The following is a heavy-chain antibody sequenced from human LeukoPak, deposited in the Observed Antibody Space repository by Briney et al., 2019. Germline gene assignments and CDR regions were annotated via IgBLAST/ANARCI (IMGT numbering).Heavy chain of an antibody. CDR1: GFTFSNYA. Sequence: PGASLRLSCAASGFTFSNYAMSCVRQAPGKGLEWVSAIVGSGASTYYADSVKGRFTISRDNSKNTLYLQMNSLRAEDTALYYCAKWGDYDVLTGYYDSDYWGQGTLVTVSS. V-gene: IGHV3-23*01. CDR2: IVGSGAST. D-gene: IGHD3-9*01. J-gene: IGHJ4*02. CDR3: AKWGDYDVLTGYYDSDY.